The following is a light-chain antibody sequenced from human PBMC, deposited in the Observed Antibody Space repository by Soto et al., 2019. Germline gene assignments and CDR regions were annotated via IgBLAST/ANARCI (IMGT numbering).Light chain of an antibody. J-gene: IGKJ1*01. CDR1: QSVSSSY. CDR3: HQYGSPPRT. Sequence: ENVLTQSPGTLSLSPGERATLSCRASQSVSSSYLAWYQQKPGQAPRLLIYGASSRATGIPDRFSGSGSETDFTLTISRLAPEDFAVYYCHQYGSPPRTFGQGTKVEVK. V-gene: IGKV3-20*01. CDR2: GAS.